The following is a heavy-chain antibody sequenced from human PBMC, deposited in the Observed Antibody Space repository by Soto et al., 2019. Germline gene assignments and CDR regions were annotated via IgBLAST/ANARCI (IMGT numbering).Heavy chain of an antibody. J-gene: IGHJ4*02. D-gene: IGHD5-18*01. Sequence: QVQLVQSGAEVKKPGSSVKVSCKASGGTFSSYAISWVRQAPGQGLEWMGGIIPVFGTGIYAQKCQGRVTITADKSTNTAYMERSSLRSEDTAVYFCARVGGTGGYTYGLDYWGQGTLVTVSS. CDR3: ARVGGTGGYTYGLDY. CDR1: GGTFSSYA. V-gene: IGHV1-69*06. CDR2: IIPVFGTG.